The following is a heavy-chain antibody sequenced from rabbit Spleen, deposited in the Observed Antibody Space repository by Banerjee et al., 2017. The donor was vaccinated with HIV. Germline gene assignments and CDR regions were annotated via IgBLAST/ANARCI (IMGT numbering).Heavy chain of an antibody. V-gene: IGHV1S40*01. CDR1: GFDFSSSYY. J-gene: IGHJ4*01. Sequence: QSLEESGGDLVKPGASLTLTCKAAGFDFSSSYYMCWVRQAPGKGPEWIACIYIGDGSTYYASWAKGRFSSSKTSSTTVTLQMTSLTAADTAIYFCARDQGYSYNFATGDFDLWGQGTLVTVS. CDR2: IYIGDGST. D-gene: IGHD6-1*01. CDR3: ARDQGYSYNFATGDFDL.